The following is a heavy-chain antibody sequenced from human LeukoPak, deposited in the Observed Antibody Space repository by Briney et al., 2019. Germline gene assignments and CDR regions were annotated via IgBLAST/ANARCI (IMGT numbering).Heavy chain of an antibody. CDR3: ARESQNNSSSWYPSDVYYMDV. V-gene: IGHV4-59*01. D-gene: IGHD6-13*01. Sequence: SETLSLTCTVSGGSISSYYWSWIRQPPGKGLEWIGYICYSGSTNYNPSLKSRVTISVDTSKNQFSLKLSSVTAADTAVYYCARESQNNSSSWYPSDVYYMDVWGKGTTVTVSS. J-gene: IGHJ6*03. CDR2: ICYSGST. CDR1: GGSISSYY.